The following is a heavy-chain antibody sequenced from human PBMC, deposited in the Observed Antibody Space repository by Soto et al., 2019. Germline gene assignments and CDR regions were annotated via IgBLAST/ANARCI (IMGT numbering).Heavy chain of an antibody. Sequence: SVKVSCKASGGTFSSYAISWVRQAPGQGLEWMGGIIPIFGTANYAQKFQGRVTITADESTSTAYMELSSLRSEDTAVYYCAMTSTITFGGVIVIPSDYYYYYGMEVWGQGTTVTVSS. V-gene: IGHV1-69*13. CDR3: AMTSTITFGGVIVIPSDYYYYYGMEV. J-gene: IGHJ6*02. CDR2: IIPIFGTA. D-gene: IGHD3-16*02. CDR1: GGTFSSYA.